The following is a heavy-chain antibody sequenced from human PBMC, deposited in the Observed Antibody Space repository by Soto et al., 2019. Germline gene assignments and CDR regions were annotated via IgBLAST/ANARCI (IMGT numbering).Heavy chain of an antibody. J-gene: IGHJ3*01. V-gene: IGHV4-34*01. CDR1: DDSFTDYF. Sequence: PSETRSLKRVVYDDSFTDYFWTWIRLSPGKRLEWIEEINDIGRTNNNPSLKSRVSISVDTSKNQVSLKLNSVTAADTAVYYCARALFTFTYGGQYVFDVWGQGTEVTVSS. CDR3: ARALFTFTYGGQYVFDV. CDR2: INDIGRT. D-gene: IGHD3-16*01.